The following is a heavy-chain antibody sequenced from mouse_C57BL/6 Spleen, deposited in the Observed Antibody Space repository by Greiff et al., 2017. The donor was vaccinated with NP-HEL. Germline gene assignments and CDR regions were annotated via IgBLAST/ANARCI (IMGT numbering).Heavy chain of an antibody. CDR2: INPGSGGT. V-gene: IGHV1-54*01. Sequence: QVQLQQSGAELVRPGTSVKVSCKASGYAFTNYLIEWVKQRPGQGLEWIGVINPGSGGTNYNEQFKGKATLTADKSSSTAYMQLSSLTSEDSAVYFCAREDLMGLRRAMDYWGQGTSVTVSS. CDR3: AREDLMGLRRAMDY. J-gene: IGHJ4*01. D-gene: IGHD2-4*01. CDR1: GYAFTNYL.